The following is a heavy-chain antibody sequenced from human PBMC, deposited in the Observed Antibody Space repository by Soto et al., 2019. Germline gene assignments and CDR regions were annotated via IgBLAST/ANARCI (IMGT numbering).Heavy chain of an antibody. CDR3: AASIFYYGMDV. J-gene: IGHJ6*02. Sequence: GESLKISCKGSGYTFTNYWIGWVRQMPGKGPEWMGIIYPGDSDTKYNPSFQGQVTISADKSITTTYLQWSSLKASDTAIYYCAASIFYYGMDVWGQGTTVTVSS. CDR1: GYTFTNYW. CDR2: IYPGDSDT. V-gene: IGHV5-51*01.